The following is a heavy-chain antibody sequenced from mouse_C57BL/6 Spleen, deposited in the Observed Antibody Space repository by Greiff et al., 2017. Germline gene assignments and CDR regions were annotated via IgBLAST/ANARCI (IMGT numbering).Heavy chain of an antibody. Sequence: QVQLQQPGAELVMPGASVKLSCKASGYTFTSYWMHWVKQRPGQGLEWIGEIDPSDSYTNYNQKFKGKSTLTVDKSSSTAYMQLSSLTSEDSAVYYCARGGSSYFDCWGQGTTLTDSS. CDR1: GYTFTSYW. CDR2: IDPSDSYT. J-gene: IGHJ2*01. CDR3: ARGGSSYFDC. D-gene: IGHD1-1*01. V-gene: IGHV1-69*01.